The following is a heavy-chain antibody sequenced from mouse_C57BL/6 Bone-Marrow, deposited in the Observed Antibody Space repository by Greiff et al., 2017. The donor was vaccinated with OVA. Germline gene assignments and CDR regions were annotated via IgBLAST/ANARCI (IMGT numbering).Heavy chain of an antibody. CDR2: ISDGGSYT. Sequence: EVQRVESGGGLVKPGGSLKLSCAASGFTFSSYAMSWVRQTPEKRLEWVATISDGGSYTYYPDNVKGRFTISRDNAKNNLYLQMSHLKSEDTAMYYCARGEDYLFAYWGQGTLVTVSA. CDR3: ARGEDYLFAY. J-gene: IGHJ3*01. CDR1: GFTFSSYA. D-gene: IGHD2-4*01. V-gene: IGHV5-4*01.